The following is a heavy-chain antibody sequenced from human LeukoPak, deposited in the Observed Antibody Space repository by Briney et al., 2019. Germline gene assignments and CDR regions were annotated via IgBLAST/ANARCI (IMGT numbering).Heavy chain of an antibody. D-gene: IGHD6-6*01. Sequence: SVKVSCKIYGDTPNTYAITWVRQAHGQGLEWMGEVIPVVDTTNYAPNFQGRVTITTDESTSTAYMEMTRLTSEDTAVYYCARGLGSSSLGFDYWGQGTLVTVSS. V-gene: IGHV1-69*05. CDR1: GDTPNTYA. J-gene: IGHJ4*02. CDR2: VIPVVDTT. CDR3: ARGLGSSSLGFDY.